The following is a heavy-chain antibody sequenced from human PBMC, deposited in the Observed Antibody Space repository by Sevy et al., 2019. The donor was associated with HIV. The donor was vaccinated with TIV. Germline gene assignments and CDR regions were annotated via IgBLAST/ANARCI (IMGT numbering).Heavy chain of an antibody. CDR1: GFTFSSYW. V-gene: IGHV3-7*03. D-gene: IGHD6-19*01. CDR3: ARMYSSGWTYYYYYYGMDV. J-gene: IGHJ6*02. Sequence: GGSLRLSCAASGFTFSSYWMSWVRQAPGKVLEWVANMKQDGSEKYCVDSVKGRFTISRDNAKNSLYLQMNSLRAADTAVYYCARMYSSGWTYYYYYYGMDVWGQGTTVTVSS. CDR2: MKQDGSEK.